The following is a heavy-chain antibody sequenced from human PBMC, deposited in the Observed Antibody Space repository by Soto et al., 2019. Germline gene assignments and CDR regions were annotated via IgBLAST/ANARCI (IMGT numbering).Heavy chain of an antibody. J-gene: IGHJ4*02. D-gene: IGHD1-26*01. CDR2: MSSDGSKI. CDR3: AKDEGVGGTLGLFDS. CDR1: GFDFTYYA. Sequence: QVQLVESGGGAVQPGESLRLSCVASGFDFTYYAMHWVRQAPGKGLESVAVMSSDGSKIHHTDSVKGRFTISRDNSKKALYLQMNSLRKENTAVYFCAKDEGVGGTLGLFDSWGQGTLVSVSS. V-gene: IGHV3-30*18.